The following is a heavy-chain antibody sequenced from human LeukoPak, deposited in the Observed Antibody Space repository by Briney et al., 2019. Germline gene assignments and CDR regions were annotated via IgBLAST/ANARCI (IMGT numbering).Heavy chain of an antibody. D-gene: IGHD2-2*01. CDR3: ARIPTNAVPAAHNGFDI. CDR1: GGSISRSTYY. CDR2: IYYSGST. J-gene: IGHJ3*02. Sequence: SETLSLSCTVSGGSISRSTYYWAWIRQPPGKGLEWIGSIYYSGSTNYNPSLKSRVTISVDKSKNQFSLKLSSVTAADTAVYYCARIPTNAVPAAHNGFDIWGQGTMLTVSS. V-gene: IGHV4-39*01.